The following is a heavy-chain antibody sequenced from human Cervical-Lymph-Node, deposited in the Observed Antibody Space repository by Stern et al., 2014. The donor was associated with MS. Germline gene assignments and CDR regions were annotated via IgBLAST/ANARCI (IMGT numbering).Heavy chain of an antibody. J-gene: IGHJ3*01. CDR3: AKGRTVAGKGVGAFDV. V-gene: IGHV3-30*18. D-gene: IGHD6-19*01. Sequence: VQLEESGGGVVQPGRSLRLSCAASGFTFSNFGMHWVRQAPGKGLEWVALISYDGGNEYYADSVKGRFTISRDDSKNKLYLQLNSLRPEDTAVYYCAKGRTVAGKGVGAFDVWGQGTLVTVSS. CDR2: ISYDGGNE. CDR1: GFTFSNFG.